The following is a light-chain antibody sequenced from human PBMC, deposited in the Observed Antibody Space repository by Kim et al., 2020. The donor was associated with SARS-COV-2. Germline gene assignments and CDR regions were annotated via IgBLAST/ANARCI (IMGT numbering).Light chain of an antibody. Sequence: VSPGERDTLSCRASQSISSYLAWYQQKPGQDPRLLIYGASTRATGIPATFSGSGSGTEFTLTNSSLQSEEFAVYYCQQYNNWPLTFGQGTKVDIK. V-gene: IGKV3-15*01. CDR2: GAS. CDR1: QSISSY. CDR3: QQYNNWPLT. J-gene: IGKJ1*01.